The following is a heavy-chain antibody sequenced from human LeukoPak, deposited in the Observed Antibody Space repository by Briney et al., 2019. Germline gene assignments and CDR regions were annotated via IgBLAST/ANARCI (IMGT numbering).Heavy chain of an antibody. D-gene: IGHD2/OR15-2a*01. Sequence: SETLSLTCAVYGGSFSGYYWSWIRQPPGKGLEWIGEINHSGSTNYNPSLKSRVTISVDTSKNQFSLKLSSVTAADTAAYYCAREEYRWGVPAPDAFDIWGQGTMVTVSS. CDR1: GGSFSGYY. CDR2: INHSGST. CDR3: AREEYRWGVPAPDAFDI. J-gene: IGHJ3*02. V-gene: IGHV4-34*01.